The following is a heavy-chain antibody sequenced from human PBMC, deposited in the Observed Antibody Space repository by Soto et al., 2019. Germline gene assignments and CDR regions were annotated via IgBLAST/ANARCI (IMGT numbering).Heavy chain of an antibody. V-gene: IGHV1-2*04. Sequence: ASVKVSCKASGYIFPDYYVHWVRQAPGEGLEWMGGINPNGGGTNYAQKFEGWVTMTTDTSIRTAYMELSRLNFDDTAVYYCARGEQLVHFDSWGQGTLVTVSS. J-gene: IGHJ4*01. CDR3: ARGEQLVHFDS. D-gene: IGHD6-6*01. CDR1: GYIFPDYY. CDR2: INPNGGGT.